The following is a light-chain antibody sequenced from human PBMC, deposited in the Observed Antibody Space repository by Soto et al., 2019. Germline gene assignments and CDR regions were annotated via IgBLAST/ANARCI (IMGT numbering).Light chain of an antibody. V-gene: IGLV2-14*01. CDR1: SSDGGGYDY. J-gene: IGLJ1*01. CDR3: SAYTTASTRI. CDR2: EVN. Sequence: QSVLTQPASVSGSPGQSVTISCTGTSSDGGGYDYVSWYQQHPGTAPKLMLYEVNNRPSGVSNRFSGSKSGNPASLKISGLQTEDEVDYYCSAYTTASTRILGTGTKVTVL.